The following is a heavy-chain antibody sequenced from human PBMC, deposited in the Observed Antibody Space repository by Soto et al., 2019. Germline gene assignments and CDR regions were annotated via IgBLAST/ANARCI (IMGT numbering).Heavy chain of an antibody. V-gene: IGHV3-15*01. J-gene: IGHJ5*02. D-gene: IGHD6-6*01. CDR2: IKSKTDGGTT. CDR1: RFTFSNAW. Sequence: GGSLRLSCAASRFTFSNAWMSWVRQAPGKGLEWVGRIKSKTDGGTTDYAAPVKGRFTISRDDSKNTLYLQMNSLKTEDTAVYYCTTGHSSSSLNWFDPWGQGTLVTVSS. CDR3: TTGHSSSSLNWFDP.